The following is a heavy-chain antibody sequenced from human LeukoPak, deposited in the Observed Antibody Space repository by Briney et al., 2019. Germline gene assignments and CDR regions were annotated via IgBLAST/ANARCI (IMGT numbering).Heavy chain of an antibody. CDR3: ARDLMT. V-gene: IGHV4-34*01. CDR2: ITYSGSI. CDR1: GGSFSGKY. Sequence: SETLSLTCAVSGGSFSGKYWTWIRQPPGKGLEWIGEITYSGSIYYNPSLKSRVTISVDTSKNQFSLKLNSVTAADTAVYHCARDLMTWGQGTLVTVSS. J-gene: IGHJ4*02.